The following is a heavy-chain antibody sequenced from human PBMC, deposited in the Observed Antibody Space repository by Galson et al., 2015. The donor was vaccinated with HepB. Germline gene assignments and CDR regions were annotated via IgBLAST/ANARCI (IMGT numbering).Heavy chain of an antibody. CDR1: GFTFSSYS. V-gene: IGHV3-48*04. Sequence: SLRLSCAASGFTFSSYSMNWVRQAPGKGLEWVSYISSSSSTIYYADSVKGRFTISRDNAKNSLYLQMNSLRAEDTAVYYCARDRASLDGDYHFDYWGQGTLVTVSS. D-gene: IGHD4-17*01. CDR2: ISSSSSTI. J-gene: IGHJ4*02. CDR3: ARDRASLDGDYHFDY.